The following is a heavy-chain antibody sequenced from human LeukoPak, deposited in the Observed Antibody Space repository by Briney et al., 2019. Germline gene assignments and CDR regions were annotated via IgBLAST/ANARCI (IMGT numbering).Heavy chain of an antibody. CDR1: GGSISSSSYY. V-gene: IGHV4-39*01. CDR2: IFYSGSS. CDR3: ARHRIAVAGTVDY. Sequence: SETLSLTCTVLGGSISSSSYYWGWIRQPPGKGLEWIGSIFYSGSSYYNPSLKSRVTMSVDTSKRPFSLKLSSVTAADTAVYYCARHRIAVAGTVDYWGQGTLVTVSS. D-gene: IGHD6-19*01. J-gene: IGHJ4*02.